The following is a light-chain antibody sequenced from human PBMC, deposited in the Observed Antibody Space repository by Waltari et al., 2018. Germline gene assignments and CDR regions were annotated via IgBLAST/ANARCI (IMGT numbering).Light chain of an antibody. CDR1: QTINTY. J-gene: IGKJ2*01. CDR2: TAS. V-gene: IGKV1-39*01. Sequence: DIQMTQSPSSLSASAGDRVTITCRASQTINTYVNWYQQKPGKAPTLLIYTASTLQSGVPSRFSGSGGGTLFTLTISSLQPEDFATYFCHQTFSLPNIFGQGTKVDI. CDR3: HQTFSLPNI.